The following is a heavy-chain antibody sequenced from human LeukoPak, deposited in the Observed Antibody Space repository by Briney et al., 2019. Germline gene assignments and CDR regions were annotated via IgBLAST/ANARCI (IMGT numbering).Heavy chain of an antibody. J-gene: IGHJ4*02. Sequence: GGSLRLSCAASGFTFDDYGMSWVRQAPGKGLEWVSGISWNGGSTGYADSVKGRFTISRDNAKNSLYLQMNSLRAEDTALYYCARAPPYYDGFDYWGQGTLVTVSS. D-gene: IGHD3-3*01. V-gene: IGHV3-20*04. CDR2: ISWNGGST. CDR1: GFTFDDYG. CDR3: ARAPPYYDGFDY.